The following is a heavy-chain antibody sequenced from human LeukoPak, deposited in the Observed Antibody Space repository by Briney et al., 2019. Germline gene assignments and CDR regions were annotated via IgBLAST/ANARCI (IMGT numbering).Heavy chain of an antibody. CDR1: GFTFSSYA. D-gene: IGHD3-22*01. CDR3: ASSYYYDSSGYYYGSDY. CDR2: ISGSGGST. V-gene: IGHV3-23*01. J-gene: IGHJ4*02. Sequence: PGGSLRLSCAASGFTFSSYAMSWVRQAPGKGLEWVSAISGSGGSTYYADSVKGRFTISRDNSKNTLYLQMNSLRAEDTAVYYCASSYYYDSSGYYYGSDYWGQGTLVTVSS.